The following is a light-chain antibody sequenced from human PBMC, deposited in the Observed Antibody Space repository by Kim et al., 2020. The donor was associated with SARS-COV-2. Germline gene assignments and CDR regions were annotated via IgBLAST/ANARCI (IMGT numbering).Light chain of an antibody. J-gene: IGKJ4*01. CDR3: QRYTNWPPVT. Sequence: SPGERATLSCRASQSVSTNLAWYQQKPGQAPRLLIYGASNRATGVPVRFSGSGSGTDFTLSISGLQSEDFAMYYCQRYTNWPPVTFGGGTKVDIK. V-gene: IGKV3-15*01. CDR1: QSVSTN. CDR2: GAS.